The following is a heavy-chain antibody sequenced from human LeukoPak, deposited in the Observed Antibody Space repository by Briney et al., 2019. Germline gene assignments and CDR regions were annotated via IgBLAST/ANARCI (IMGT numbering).Heavy chain of an antibody. V-gene: IGHV3-7*01. D-gene: IGHD5-24*01. CDR1: GFTFSRYW. J-gene: IGHJ4*02. CDR2: IKDDGRQK. Sequence: GGSLRLSCAPSGFTFSRYWMTWVRQTPEKGLEWVASIKDDGRQKYYVDSVKGRFTVSRDNAKNSAYLQMDSLRVEDTALYYCARDASRGFDTWGQGALVTVSS. CDR3: ARDASRGFDT.